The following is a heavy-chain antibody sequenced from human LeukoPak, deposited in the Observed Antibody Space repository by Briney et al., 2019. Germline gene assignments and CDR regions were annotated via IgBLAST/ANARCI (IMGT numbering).Heavy chain of an antibody. Sequence: SRTLSLTFAISGDSVSINSAAWNWLRQSPARGREGLGSTYYRCKWYNDYAVSVKSRITNKPDTSNNQFSLQLNSVPPEDTAVYYCARTGGEWELQAFDYWGQGTLVTVSS. J-gene: IGHJ4*02. CDR3: ARTGGEWELQAFDY. CDR2: TYYRCKWYN. CDR1: GDSVSINSAA. V-gene: IGHV6-1*01. D-gene: IGHD1-26*01.